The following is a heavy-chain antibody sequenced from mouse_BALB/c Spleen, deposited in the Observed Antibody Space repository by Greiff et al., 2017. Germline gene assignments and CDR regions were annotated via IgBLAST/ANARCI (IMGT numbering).Heavy chain of an antibody. V-gene: IGHV1-14*01. J-gene: IGHJ3*01. Sequence: EVKLQESGPELVKPGASVKMSCKASGYTFTSYVMHWVKQKPGQGLEWIGYINPYNDGTKYNEKFKGKATLTSDKSSSTAYMELSSLTSEDSAVYYCARGDYYDYDGRFAYWGQGTLVTVSA. D-gene: IGHD2-4*01. CDR1: GYTFTSYV. CDR3: ARGDYYDYDGRFAY. CDR2: INPYNDGT.